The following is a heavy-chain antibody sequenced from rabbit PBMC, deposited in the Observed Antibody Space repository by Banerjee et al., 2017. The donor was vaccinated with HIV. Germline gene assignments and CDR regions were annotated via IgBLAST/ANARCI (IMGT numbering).Heavy chain of an antibody. CDR1: GFTFSSSYY. V-gene: IGHV1S45*01. J-gene: IGHJ4*01. Sequence: QEQLVESGGGLVQPGASLTLTCTASGFTFSSSYYMCWVRQAPGKGLELIACIYTSSGSTWYASWVNGRFTISRTSSTTVALQMTSLTAADTASYFCARDLAGVIGWNFNVWGPGTLVTVS. CDR2: IYTSSGST. CDR3: ARDLAGVIGWNFNV. D-gene: IGHD4-1*01.